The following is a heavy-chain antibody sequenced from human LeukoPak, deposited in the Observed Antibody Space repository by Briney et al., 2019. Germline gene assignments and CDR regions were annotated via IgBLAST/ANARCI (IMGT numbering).Heavy chain of an antibody. CDR2: ISSSGSTI. Sequence: GGSLRLSCAATGFNFRDYYMSWIGQAAGQGLEWVSYISSSGSTIYYADSVKGRFTISRDNAKNSLYLQMNSLRAEDTAVYYCARGSSMASDYWGQGTLVTVSS. J-gene: IGHJ4*02. D-gene: IGHD6-6*01. CDR3: ARGSSMASDY. CDR1: GFNFRDYY. V-gene: IGHV3-11*01.